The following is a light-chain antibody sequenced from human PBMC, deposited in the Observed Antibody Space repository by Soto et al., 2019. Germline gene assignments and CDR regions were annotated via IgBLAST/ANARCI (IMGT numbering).Light chain of an antibody. Sequence: QSVLTQPPSVSGTPGQRVTISCSGAISNIAANYVHWFQQLPGTAPKVLSNRDNQRPSGVPDRFFGSKSVTSASLAISGLRAEDEAEYYCAAWDDTVRSYVFGTGTKLTVL. CDR1: ISNIAANY. V-gene: IGLV1-47*01. CDR2: RDN. CDR3: AAWDDTVRSYV. J-gene: IGLJ1*01.